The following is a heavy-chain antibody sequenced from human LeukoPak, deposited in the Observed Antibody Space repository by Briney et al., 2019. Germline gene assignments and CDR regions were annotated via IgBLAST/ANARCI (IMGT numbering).Heavy chain of an antibody. CDR1: GGSFSAYY. Sequence: PSETLSLTCAVSGGSFSAYYWSWIRRPPGKGLEWIGEINHSGSTNYNPSLKSRVTISVDTSKNQFSLNLSSVTAADTAVYFCARGLVTVDYWGQGTLVTVSS. V-gene: IGHV4-34*01. J-gene: IGHJ4*02. D-gene: IGHD3-10*01. CDR2: INHSGST. CDR3: ARGLVTVDY.